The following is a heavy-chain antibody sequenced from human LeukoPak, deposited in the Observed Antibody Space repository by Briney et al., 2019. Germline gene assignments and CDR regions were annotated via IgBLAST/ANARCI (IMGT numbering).Heavy chain of an antibody. CDR1: GYIFTGYY. Sequence: GASVKVSCKASGYIFTGYYMHWVRQAPGQGLEWMGWINPNSGDTNYAQKFQGRVTMTRDTSISTAYMELSSLRSEDTAVYYCARDNSVGDVAWWFDPWGQGTLVTVSS. J-gene: IGHJ5*02. D-gene: IGHD1-26*01. CDR2: INPNSGDT. V-gene: IGHV1-2*02. CDR3: ARDNSVGDVAWWFDP.